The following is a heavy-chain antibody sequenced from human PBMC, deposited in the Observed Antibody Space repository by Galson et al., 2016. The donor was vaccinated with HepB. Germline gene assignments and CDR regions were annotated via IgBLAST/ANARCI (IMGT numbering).Heavy chain of an antibody. Sequence: LRLSCAASGSTFSDCAMSWVRQTPGKGLEWVSGISGSGDRTYYADSVKGRFTVSRDNSKNTLYLQMNSLRAEDTAVYYCASSVRGSGSPPGGYWGQGILVTVSS. CDR1: GSTFSDCA. V-gene: IGHV3-23*01. CDR2: ISGSGDRT. D-gene: IGHD3-10*01. CDR3: ASSVRGSGSPPGGY. J-gene: IGHJ4*02.